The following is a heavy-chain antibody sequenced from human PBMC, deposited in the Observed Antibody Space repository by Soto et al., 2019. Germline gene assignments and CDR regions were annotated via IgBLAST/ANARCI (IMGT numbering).Heavy chain of an antibody. V-gene: IGHV3-23*01. CDR2: IGGDSRTT. CDR1: GFPFSTNA. CDR3: TKDNNWDDPG. Sequence: GGSLRLSCAASGFPFSTNAMTWVRQAPGKGLEWVSIIGGDSRTTFYADSVKGRFTVSRDNSKNTVYLDMNSLRGEDTAIYYCTKDNNWDDPGWGQGTLVTVSS. D-gene: IGHD1-1*01. J-gene: IGHJ4*02.